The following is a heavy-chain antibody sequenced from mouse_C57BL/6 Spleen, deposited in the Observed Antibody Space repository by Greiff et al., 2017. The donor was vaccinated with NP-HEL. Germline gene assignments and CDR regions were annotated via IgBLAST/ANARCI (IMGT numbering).Heavy chain of an antibody. CDR1: GYTFTDYN. Sequence: EVQLQQSGPELVKPGASVKIPCKASGYTFTDYNMDWVKQSHGKSLEWIGDINPNNGGTIYNQKFKGKATLTVDKSSSTAYMELRSLTSEDTAVYYCARRYYGSSYRYYYAMDYWGQGTSVTVSS. CDR3: ARRYYGSSYRYYYAMDY. V-gene: IGHV1-18*01. CDR2: INPNNGGT. D-gene: IGHD1-1*01. J-gene: IGHJ4*01.